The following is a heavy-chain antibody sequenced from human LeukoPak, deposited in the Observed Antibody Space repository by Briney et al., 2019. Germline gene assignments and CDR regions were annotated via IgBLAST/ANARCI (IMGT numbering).Heavy chain of an antibody. J-gene: IGHJ6*03. CDR3: ARHRGPSESSFYYYMDV. CDR1: GYIFNNYW. D-gene: IGHD3-10*01. V-gene: IGHV5-51*01. CDR2: IYPGDSET. Sequence: SGESLKISCKGSGYIFNNYWIGWVRQMPGKGLEWMGIIYPGDSETRYSPSFQGQVTMSVDKSISTAYLQWSSLKASDTAMYFCARHRGPSESSFYYYMDVWGKGTTVTVSS.